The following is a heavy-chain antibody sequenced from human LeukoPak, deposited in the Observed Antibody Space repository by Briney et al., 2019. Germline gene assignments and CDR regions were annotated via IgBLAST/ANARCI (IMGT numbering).Heavy chain of an antibody. CDR1: GYTITGYY. CDR2: INPNSGGT. J-gene: IGHJ3*02. V-gene: IGHV1-2*02. CDR3: ARESPTGATLDAFDI. D-gene: IGHD1-26*01. Sequence: GASMKVSCKASGYTITGYYMHWARQAPGQGLEWRGWINPNSGGTNYAQKYQGRVTMTRDTSISTAYMELSRLRSDDTAVYYCARESPTGATLDAFDIWGQGTMVTVSS.